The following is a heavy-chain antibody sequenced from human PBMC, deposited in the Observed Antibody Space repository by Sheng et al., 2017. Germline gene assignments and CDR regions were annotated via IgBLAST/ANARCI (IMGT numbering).Heavy chain of an antibody. V-gene: IGHV4-34*01. D-gene: IGHD2-2*01. CDR1: GGSFSGYY. CDR3: ARGLVRASIVVVPAAPYYFDY. Sequence: QVQLQQWGAGLLKPSETLSLTCAVYGGSFSGYYWSWIRQPPREGAWSGLGKVNHSGSTNYNPSLKSRVTISVDTSKNQFSLKLSSVTAADTAVYYCARGLVRASIVVVPAAPYYFDYWGQGTLVTV. CDR2: VNHSGST. J-gene: IGHJ4*02.